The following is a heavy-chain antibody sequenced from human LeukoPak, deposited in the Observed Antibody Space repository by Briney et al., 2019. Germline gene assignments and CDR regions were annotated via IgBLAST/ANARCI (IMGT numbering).Heavy chain of an antibody. Sequence: SETLSLTCTVSGGSLSSSSYYWGWIRQPPGKGLEWIGSIYYSGSTYYNPSLKSRVTISVDTSKNQFFLKLSSVTAADTAVYYCARRIIEAREARATNWFDTWGQGALVTVSS. J-gene: IGHJ5*02. D-gene: IGHD6-6*01. CDR3: ARRIIEAREARATNWFDT. CDR1: GGSLSSSSYY. V-gene: IGHV4-39*07. CDR2: IYYSGST.